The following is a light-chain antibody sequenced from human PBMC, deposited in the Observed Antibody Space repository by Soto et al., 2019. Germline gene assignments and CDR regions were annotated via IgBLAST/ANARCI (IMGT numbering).Light chain of an antibody. J-gene: IGKJ5*01. CDR2: DAS. V-gene: IGKV3-11*01. Sequence: IVMAHSPATLYLSPGERATLSCRASQTVSSYLLWYQQKPGQAPRLLIYDASTRASGTPARFSGSGSETDFTLTISILEPEDFAVYYCQHRMNWPLTFGQGTRLDIK. CDR1: QTVSSY. CDR3: QHRMNWPLT.